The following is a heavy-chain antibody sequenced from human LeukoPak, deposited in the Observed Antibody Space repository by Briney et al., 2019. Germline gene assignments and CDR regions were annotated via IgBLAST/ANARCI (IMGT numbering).Heavy chain of an antibody. J-gene: IGHJ4*02. CDR2: ISSSSSYI. Sequence: PGGSLRLSCAASGFTFSNYAMTWVRQAPGKGLEWVSSISSSSSYIYYADSVKGRFTISRDNAKNSLYLQMNSLRAEDTAVYYCARDAIAAAGTPIDYWGQGTLVTVSS. V-gene: IGHV3-21*01. CDR1: GFTFSNYA. D-gene: IGHD6-13*01. CDR3: ARDAIAAAGTPIDY.